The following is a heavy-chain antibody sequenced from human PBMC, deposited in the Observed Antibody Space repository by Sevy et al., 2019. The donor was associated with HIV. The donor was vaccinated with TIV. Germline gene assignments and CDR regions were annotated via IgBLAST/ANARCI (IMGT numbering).Heavy chain of an antibody. CDR1: GFTFTTYA. CDR2: LSGSGAST. J-gene: IGHJ3*02. V-gene: IGHV3-23*01. CDR3: AEDFYGSSGYYPMDAFDI. D-gene: IGHD3-22*01. Sequence: GRSLRLSCAASGFTFTTYAMGWVRQAPGKGLKWVSTLSGSGASTYYADSVKGRFTISRDNSKNTLFLQMDSLRAEDKGVYYWAEDFYGSSGYYPMDAFDIWGQGTMVTVSS.